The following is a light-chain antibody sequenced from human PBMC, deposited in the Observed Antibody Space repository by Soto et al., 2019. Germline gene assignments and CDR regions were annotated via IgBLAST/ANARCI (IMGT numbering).Light chain of an antibody. CDR2: NAS. CDR1: QSIRSW. Sequence: VQVTQSPTTLPASVGDRVTVTCRASQSIRSWLAWYQEKPGKAPKLLIYNASLLESGVPSRFSGSASGTEFTLTISSLQTEDVGTYYCQQTNSHPSPFGQGTRLE. V-gene: IGKV1-5*03. CDR3: QQTNSHPSP. J-gene: IGKJ5*01.